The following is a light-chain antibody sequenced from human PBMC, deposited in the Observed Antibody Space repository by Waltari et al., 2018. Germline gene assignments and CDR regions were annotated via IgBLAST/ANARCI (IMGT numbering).Light chain of an antibody. V-gene: IGKV1-5*03. J-gene: IGKJ1*01. CDR1: QSLGSS. CDR2: KAS. Sequence: DIQMTQSPSTLSASVGDRVTITCRASQSLGSSLAWYQQKPGKAPKLLIYKASSLQTGVPSRFSISGSGTEFTLTISSLQPDDSATYSCQQSDSYPVTFGQGTKLEI. CDR3: QQSDSYPVT.